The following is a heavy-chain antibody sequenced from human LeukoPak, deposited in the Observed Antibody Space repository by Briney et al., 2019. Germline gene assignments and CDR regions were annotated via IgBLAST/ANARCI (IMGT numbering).Heavy chain of an antibody. J-gene: IGHJ4*02. CDR2: IWYDGSNK. D-gene: IGHD2/OR15-2a*01. CDR3: AREGPRGNSQFDY. Sequence: GSLRLSCAASGFTFSNYGMHWVRQAPGKGLEWEALIWYDGSNKYYTDSVEGRLTISRDNSKDTLFLQMNSLRAEDTAVYYCAREGPRGNSQFDYWGQGTLVTVSS. V-gene: IGHV3-33*01. CDR1: GFTFSNYG.